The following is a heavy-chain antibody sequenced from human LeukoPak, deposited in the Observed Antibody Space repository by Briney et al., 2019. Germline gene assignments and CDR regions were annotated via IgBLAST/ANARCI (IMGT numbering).Heavy chain of an antibody. J-gene: IGHJ4*02. Sequence: SETLSLTCAVSGDSISSGGYPWRWIRQPPGKGLERIGYIYHSGSTYYNPSLKSRVTISVDRSKTPFSLKLSSVTAADTAVYYCASSYYYGSGSKFDYWGQGTLVTVSS. CDR2: IYHSGST. CDR3: ASSYYYGSGSKFDY. CDR1: GDSISSGGYP. D-gene: IGHD3-10*01. V-gene: IGHV4-30-2*01.